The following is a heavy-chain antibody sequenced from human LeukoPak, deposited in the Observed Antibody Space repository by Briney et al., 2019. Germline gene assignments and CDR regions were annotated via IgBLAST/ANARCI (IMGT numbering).Heavy chain of an antibody. CDR3: TRYSDGGGPQFDY. D-gene: IGHD2-21*01. J-gene: IGHJ4*02. Sequence: KPGGSLRLSCAASGFTVSTNYMNWVRQAPGKGLEWIGRLRSKTNNYATAYAASLKGRFTISRDDSRNTAYLQLNSLKTEDTAVYYCTRYSDGGGPQFDYWGQGTLVTVSS. CDR2: LRSKTNNYAT. CDR1: GFTVSTNY. V-gene: IGHV3-73*01.